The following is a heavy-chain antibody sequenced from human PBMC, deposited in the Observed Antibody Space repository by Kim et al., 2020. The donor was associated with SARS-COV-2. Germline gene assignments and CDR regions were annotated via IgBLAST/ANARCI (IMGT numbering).Heavy chain of an antibody. V-gene: IGHV4-59*01. D-gene: IGHD5-18*01. Sequence: SETLSLTCTVSGGSISSYYWSWIRQPPGKGLEWIGYIYYSGSTNYNPSLKSRVTISVDTSKNQFSLKLSSVTAADTAVYYCARVPIQLSLVAFDIWGQGT. CDR2: IYYSGST. CDR3: ARVPIQLSLVAFDI. CDR1: GGSISSYY. J-gene: IGHJ3*02.